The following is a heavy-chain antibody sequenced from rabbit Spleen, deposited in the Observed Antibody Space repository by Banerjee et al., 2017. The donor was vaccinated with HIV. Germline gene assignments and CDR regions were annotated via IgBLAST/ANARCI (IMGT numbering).Heavy chain of an antibody. Sequence: QEQLEESGGGLVKPEGSLTLTCKASGVSFSDKDVMCWVRQAPGTGLEWIGCVNTVTGKSVYASWAKGRFSMSRTSSTTVTLQMTSLTAADTATYFCARDLVAVIGWNFNLWGQGTLVTVS. V-gene: IGHV1S45*01. CDR2: VNTVTGKS. J-gene: IGHJ4*01. CDR1: GVSFSDKDV. D-gene: IGHD1-1*01. CDR3: ARDLVAVIGWNFNL.